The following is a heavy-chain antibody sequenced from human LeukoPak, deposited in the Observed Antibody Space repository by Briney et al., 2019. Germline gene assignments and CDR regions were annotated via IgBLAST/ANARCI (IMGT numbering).Heavy chain of an antibody. CDR2: ITDDAGST. CDR3: AREPHYYGNDY. D-gene: IGHD3-10*01. V-gene: IGHV3-23*01. J-gene: IGHJ4*02. CDR1: GFAFSNYA. Sequence: GSLRLSCAASGFAFSNYAMAWVRQAPGKGLEWVSAITDDAGSTYYADSEKGRFTISRDNSRNTLYLQMNSLRAEDTAVYYCAREPHYYGNDYWGQGTLVTVSS.